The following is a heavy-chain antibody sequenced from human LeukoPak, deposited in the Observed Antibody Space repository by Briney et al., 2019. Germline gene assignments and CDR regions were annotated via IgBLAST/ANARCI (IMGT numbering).Heavy chain of an antibody. CDR2: IYYSGST. CDR1: GGSISSSSYN. Sequence: SETLSLTCTVSGGSISSSSYNWGWIRQPPGKGLAWIGSIYYSGSTYYNPSLKSQVTISVDTSKNHFSLKLSSVTAADTAVYYCARQSSATADPFDYWGQGTLVTVSS. D-gene: IGHD2-21*02. V-gene: IGHV4-39*01. CDR3: ARQSSATADPFDY. J-gene: IGHJ4*02.